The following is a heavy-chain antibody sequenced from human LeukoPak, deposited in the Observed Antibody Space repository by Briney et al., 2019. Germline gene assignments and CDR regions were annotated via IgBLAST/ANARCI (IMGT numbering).Heavy chain of an antibody. D-gene: IGHD6-19*01. CDR3: ARVGSPTYSSGWYPPGYYYYYMDV. CDR2: INHSGST. J-gene: IGHJ6*03. CDR1: GGSFSGYY. Sequence: SSETLSLTCAVYGGSFSGYYWSWIRQPPGKGLEWIGEINHSGSTNYNPSLKSRVTISVDTSKNQFSLKLSSVTAADTAVYYCARVGSPTYSSGWYPPGYYYYYMDVWGKGTTVTVSS. V-gene: IGHV4-34*01.